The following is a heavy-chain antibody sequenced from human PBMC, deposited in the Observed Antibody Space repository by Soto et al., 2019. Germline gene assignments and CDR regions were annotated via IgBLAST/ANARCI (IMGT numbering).Heavy chain of an antibody. CDR2: ISSSSSYI. Sequence: GGSLRLSCAASGFTFSSYSMNWVRQAPGKGLEWVSSISSSSSYICYADSVKGRFTISRDNAKNSLYLQMNSLRAEDTAVYYCARESEDLTSNFDYWGQGTLVTVSS. J-gene: IGHJ4*02. V-gene: IGHV3-21*01. CDR3: ARESEDLTSNFDY. CDR1: GFTFSSYS.